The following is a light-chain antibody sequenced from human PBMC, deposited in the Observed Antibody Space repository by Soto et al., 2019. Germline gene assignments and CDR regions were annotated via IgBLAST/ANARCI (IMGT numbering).Light chain of an antibody. Sequence: ELMLTQSPGTLSFSRGERATLSCRASERIYSAYLGWYQQKPGQAPRLLIYGTSSRATGIPDRFSGSGSGTDFTLTISRLEPEDFAVYYCQQYGNSPITFGQGTRLEIK. CDR2: GTS. J-gene: IGKJ5*01. CDR3: QQYGNSPIT. V-gene: IGKV3-20*01. CDR1: ERIYSAY.